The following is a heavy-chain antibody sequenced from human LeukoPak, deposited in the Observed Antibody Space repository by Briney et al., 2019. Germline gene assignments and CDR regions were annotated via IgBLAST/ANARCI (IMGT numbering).Heavy chain of an antibody. J-gene: IGHJ4*02. Sequence: PGGSLRLSCAASGFTFSNYAMSWVRQTPGKGLEWVSAISASSSTTYYADSVKGRFTISIDNSKNKLYLQMNRLRAEDTAVYYCAKRSVGYDFWSGVDYWGQGTLVTVSS. CDR1: GFTFSNYA. CDR3: AKRSVGYDFWSGVDY. V-gene: IGHV3-23*01. D-gene: IGHD3-3*01. CDR2: ISASSSTT.